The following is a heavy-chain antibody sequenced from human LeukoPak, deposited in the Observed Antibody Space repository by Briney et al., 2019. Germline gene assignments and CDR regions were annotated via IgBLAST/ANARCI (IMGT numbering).Heavy chain of an antibody. CDR2: IYTSGST. CDR3: ARDRDLYYYYYYMDV. J-gene: IGHJ6*03. CDR1: GGSISSYY. Sequence: PSETLSLTCTVPGGSISSYYWSWIRQPAGKGLGWIGRIYTSGSTNYNPSLKSRVTMSVDTSKNQFSLKLSSVTAADTAVYYCARDRDLYYYYYYMDVWGKGTTVTVSS. V-gene: IGHV4-4*07.